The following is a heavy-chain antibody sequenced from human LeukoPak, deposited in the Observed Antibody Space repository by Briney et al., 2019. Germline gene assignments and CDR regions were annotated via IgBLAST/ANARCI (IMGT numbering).Heavy chain of an antibody. J-gene: IGHJ3*02. CDR1: GFTFTNYA. Sequence: GGSLRPFCAASGFTFTNYAVRWVRQAPGQGLGWVSAEGSAGGTYYADSVKGRFTISRDNSGNTLSLQMNGLRVEDTAVYYCASRTWTGPGYYAFDIWGQGTMVTLSS. CDR2: EGSAGGT. V-gene: IGHV3-23*01. CDR3: ASRTWTGPGYYAFDI. D-gene: IGHD3/OR15-3a*01.